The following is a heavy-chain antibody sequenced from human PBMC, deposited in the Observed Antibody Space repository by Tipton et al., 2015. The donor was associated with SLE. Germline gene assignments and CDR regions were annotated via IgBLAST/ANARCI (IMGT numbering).Heavy chain of an antibody. D-gene: IGHD6-13*01. CDR1: GYTFTSYY. V-gene: IGHV1-46*01. J-gene: IGHJ4*02. Sequence: QLVQSGPEVKKPGASVKVSCKASGYTFTSYYIHWVRQAPGQGLEWMGVINPSAGSTSYAQKFQGRVIMTRDTSTRTAYMELSSLRSEDTAVYYCARDGSSSSYFDYWGQGTLVTVSS. CDR2: INPSAGST. CDR3: ARDGSSSSYFDY.